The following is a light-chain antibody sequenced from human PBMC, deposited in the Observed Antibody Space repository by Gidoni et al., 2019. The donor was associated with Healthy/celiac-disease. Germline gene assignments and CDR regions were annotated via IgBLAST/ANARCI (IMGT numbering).Light chain of an antibody. CDR1: QSVSSN. V-gene: IGKV3-15*01. CDR3: QQYNNWPLT. Sequence: IVMTQSPATLSVSTGDRATLSCRASQSVSSNLAWYQQKPGQAPRLLIYGASTRATGIPARFSGSGSGTEFTLTISSLQSEDFAVYYCQQYNNWPLTFGQGTKVEIK. J-gene: IGKJ1*01. CDR2: GAS.